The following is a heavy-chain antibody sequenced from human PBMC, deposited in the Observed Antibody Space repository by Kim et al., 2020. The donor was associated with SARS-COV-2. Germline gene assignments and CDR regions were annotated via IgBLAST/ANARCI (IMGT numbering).Heavy chain of an antibody. CDR3: AGEGIANRGVDY. V-gene: IGHV4-59*01. Sequence: NSNPSLKSRVTISVDTSKNQFSLKLSSVTAADTAVYYCAGEGIANRGVDYWGQGTLVTVSS. D-gene: IGHD6-13*01. J-gene: IGHJ4*02.